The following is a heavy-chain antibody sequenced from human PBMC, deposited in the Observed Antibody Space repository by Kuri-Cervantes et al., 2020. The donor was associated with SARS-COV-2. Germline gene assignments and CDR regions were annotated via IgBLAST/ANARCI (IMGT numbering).Heavy chain of an antibody. V-gene: IGHV1-24*01. D-gene: IGHD2-2*01. CDR3: ARGLVDRYCSSTSCPYYYYYYMDV. Sequence: ASVKVSCKVSGYTLTELSMHWVRQAPGKGLEWMGGFDPEDGETIYAQKFQGRVTITTDESTSTAYMELSSLRSEDAAVYYCARGLVDRYCSSTSCPYYYYYYMDVWGKGTTVTVSS. CDR2: FDPEDGET. J-gene: IGHJ6*03. CDR1: GYTLTELS.